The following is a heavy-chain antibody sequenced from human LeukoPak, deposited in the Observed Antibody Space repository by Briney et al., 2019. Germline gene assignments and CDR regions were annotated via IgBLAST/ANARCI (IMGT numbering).Heavy chain of an antibody. V-gene: IGHV3-53*01. J-gene: IGHJ3*02. CDR1: GFTVSSNY. CDR2: IYSGGST. D-gene: IGHD1-26*01. CDR3: ARGGSYLSAFDI. Sequence: PGGSLRLSCAASGFTVSSNYMSWVRQAPGKGLEWVSIIYSGGSTFYADSVKGRFTISRDNTKNTLYLQMNSLRAEDTAVYYCARGGSYLSAFDIWGQGTMVTVSS.